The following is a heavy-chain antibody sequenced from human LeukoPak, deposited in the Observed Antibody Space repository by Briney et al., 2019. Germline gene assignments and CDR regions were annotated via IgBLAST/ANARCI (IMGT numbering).Heavy chain of an antibody. CDR1: GFTFSDYY. Sequence: PGGSLRLSCAASGFTFSDYYMSWIRQAPGKGLEWLAFISPSGGAIYYADSVKGRFTISRDNAKNSLYLQMNSLKAEDTAVYYCARGLFVAGSFFDSWGQGTLATVSS. V-gene: IGHV3-11*04. CDR2: ISPSGGAI. D-gene: IGHD1-26*01. J-gene: IGHJ4*02. CDR3: ARGLFVAGSFFDS.